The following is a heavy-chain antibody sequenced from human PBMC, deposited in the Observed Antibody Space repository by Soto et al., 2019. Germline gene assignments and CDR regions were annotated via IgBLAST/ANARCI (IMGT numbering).Heavy chain of an antibody. V-gene: IGHV3-53*01. CDR1: GLTVSGTKY. J-gene: IGHJ3*01. CDR2: LYDVLGA. CDR3: ASWREREHAFDV. D-gene: IGHD1-1*01. Sequence: DVQLVESGGGLIQPGESLRLSCVAFGLTVSGTKYVAWVRQAPGQGLEWVSALYDVLGAFYADSVKGRFTTSSDRSRSTVYLQMNDLRPDDTAVYYCASWREREHAFDVWGQGTVVIVSP.